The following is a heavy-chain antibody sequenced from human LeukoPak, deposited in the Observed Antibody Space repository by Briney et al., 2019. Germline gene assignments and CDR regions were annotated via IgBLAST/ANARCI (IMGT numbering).Heavy chain of an antibody. J-gene: IGHJ4*02. Sequence: GGSLRLSCAASGFIFSDYWMSWVRQAPGKGLEWVATLWPAGGTVHYMDSVQGRFTISRDNAENSLYLQMNSLRVEDTAVYYCARLLGSVTTYDYWGQRTLVTVSS. CDR3: ARLLGSVTTYDY. CDR2: LWPAGGTV. D-gene: IGHD4-11*01. V-gene: IGHV3-7*01. CDR1: GFIFSDYW.